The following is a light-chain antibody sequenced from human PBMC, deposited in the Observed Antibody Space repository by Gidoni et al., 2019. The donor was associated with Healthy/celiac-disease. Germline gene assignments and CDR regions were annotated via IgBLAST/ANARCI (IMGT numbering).Light chain of an antibody. CDR3: QQRSNWPPGLT. V-gene: IGKV3-11*01. J-gene: IGKJ4*01. Sequence: EIVSTQSPATLSWSPGERATLTCRASQGVSSYLAWYQQKPGQATRLLIYDASNRDTCIPARFSGSGSGTDFTLTISSLEPEDFAVYYCQQRSNWPPGLTFGGGTKVEIK. CDR2: DAS. CDR1: QGVSSY.